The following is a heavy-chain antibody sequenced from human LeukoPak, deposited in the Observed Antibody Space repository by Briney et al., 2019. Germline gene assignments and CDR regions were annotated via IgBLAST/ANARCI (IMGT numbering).Heavy chain of an antibody. J-gene: IGHJ6*02. D-gene: IGHD2-2*02. CDR3: AKELYPYYYYYGMDV. Sequence: PGRSLRLSCAASGFTFSSYGMHWVRQAPGKGLEWVAVISYDGSNKYYADSVKGRFTISRDNSKNTLNLQMNSLRAEDTAVYYCAKELYPYYYYYGMDVWGQGTTVTVSS. CDR2: ISYDGSNK. CDR1: GFTFSSYG. V-gene: IGHV3-30*18.